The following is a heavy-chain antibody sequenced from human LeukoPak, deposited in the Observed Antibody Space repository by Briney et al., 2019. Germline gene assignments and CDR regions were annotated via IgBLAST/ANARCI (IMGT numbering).Heavy chain of an antibody. Sequence: GGSLRLSCAASGFTFSSYDMHWVRHAPGKGLEWVSAIGTAGDTYYPGSVKGRFTISRENAKNSLYLQMNSLRAGDTAVYYCARATATGNFDYWGQGTLVTVSS. CDR1: GFTFSSYD. CDR3: ARATATGNFDY. J-gene: IGHJ4*02. V-gene: IGHV3-13*01. CDR2: IGTAGDT. D-gene: IGHD1-1*01.